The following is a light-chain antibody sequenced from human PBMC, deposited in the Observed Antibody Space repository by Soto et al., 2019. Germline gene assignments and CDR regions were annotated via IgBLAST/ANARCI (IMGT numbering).Light chain of an antibody. Sequence: MSEAPDSLAEPLGGRATINYKSSQNLLYKSNNRNYLAWYQQKPGQPPKLLIYWASTRESGVPDRFSGSGSGTEFTLTISILQLDDFATYYCRQYNSYSRTCGQGTKVDIK. CDR1: QNLLYKSNNRNY. CDR2: WAS. J-gene: IGKJ1*01. CDR3: RQYNSYSRT. V-gene: IGKV4-1*01.